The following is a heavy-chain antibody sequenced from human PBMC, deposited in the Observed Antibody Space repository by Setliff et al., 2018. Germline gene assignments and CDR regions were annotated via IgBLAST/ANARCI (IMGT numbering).Heavy chain of an antibody. D-gene: IGHD2-15*01. CDR2: ISPYSGKT. Sequence: ASVKVSCKTSGYNFITLGINWVRQAPGQGLEWVGWISPYSGKTDYAQKFQGRVIMTIDPSATTAYMELKALRSDDTAVYYCARGRGPDIVVTIPGDYWGQVTQVTVSS. CDR3: ARGRGPDIVVTIPGDY. J-gene: IGHJ4*02. CDR1: GYNFITLG. V-gene: IGHV1-18*01.